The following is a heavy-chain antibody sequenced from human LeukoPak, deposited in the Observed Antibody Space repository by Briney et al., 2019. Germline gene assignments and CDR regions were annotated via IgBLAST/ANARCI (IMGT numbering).Heavy chain of an antibody. V-gene: IGHV4-39*07. D-gene: IGHD3-16*01. J-gene: IGHJ3*01. Sequence: SETLSLTCTVSGGSISSSSYYWGWIRQPPGKGLERIGSIYYSGSTYYDPSLKSRVTISVDTSKNQFSLKVSSLTAADTAVYYCARLGALHDAFDVWGQGTLVTVSS. CDR2: IYYSGST. CDR1: GGSISSSSYY. CDR3: ARLGALHDAFDV.